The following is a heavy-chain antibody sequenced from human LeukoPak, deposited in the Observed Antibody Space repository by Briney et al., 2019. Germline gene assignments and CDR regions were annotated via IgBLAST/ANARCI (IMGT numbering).Heavy chain of an antibody. Sequence: GGSLRLSCAASGFTFSSYNMNWVRQAPGKGLEWISYISRSSDIIYYGDSVKGRFTISRDNSKNTLYLQVNSLRAEDTAVYYCAKGGKWDVTPFDYWGQGTLVTVSS. V-gene: IGHV3-48*01. D-gene: IGHD1-26*01. CDR3: AKGGKWDVTPFDY. CDR1: GFTFSSYN. CDR2: ISRSSDII. J-gene: IGHJ4*02.